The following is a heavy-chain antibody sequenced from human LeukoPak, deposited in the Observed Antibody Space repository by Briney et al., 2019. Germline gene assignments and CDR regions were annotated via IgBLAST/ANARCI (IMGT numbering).Heavy chain of an antibody. Sequence: GGSLRLSCAASGFTFSDNYMTWVRQAPGKGLEWLSYISGNGGVIQYADSVKGRFTVSRDNAKNSLYLQMNSLRAEDTAVYYCARSSGWYHRGPDYYYYYMDVWGKGTTVTVS. D-gene: IGHD6-19*01. V-gene: IGHV3-11*04. CDR2: ISGNGGVI. CDR1: GFTFSDNY. CDR3: ARSSGWYHRGPDYYYYYMDV. J-gene: IGHJ6*03.